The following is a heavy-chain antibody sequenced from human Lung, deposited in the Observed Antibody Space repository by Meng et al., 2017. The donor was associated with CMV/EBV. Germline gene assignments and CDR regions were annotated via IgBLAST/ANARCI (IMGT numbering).Heavy chain of an antibody. CDR2: IIPMRSVT. CDR3: VASEEFYHFRSGWEWYYHYGMDA. V-gene: IGHV1-69*10. D-gene: IGHD3-3*02. Sequence: SVKVSCKASGDTFNKYVTSWVRQAPGQGLEWMGGIIPMRSVTNYAQKFQGRVTIIADTSTATVYMELSSLRSEDTAMYYCVASEEFYHFRSGWEWYYHYGMDAWGPGTTVTVSS. CDR1: GDTFNKYV. J-gene: IGHJ6*02.